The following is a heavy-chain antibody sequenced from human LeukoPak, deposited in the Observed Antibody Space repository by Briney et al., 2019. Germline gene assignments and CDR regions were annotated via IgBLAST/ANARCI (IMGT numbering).Heavy chain of an antibody. D-gene: IGHD4-17*01. CDR2: IYYSGST. Sequence: SETLSLTCTVSGGSISSYYWSWIRQPPGKGLEWIGYIYYSGSTSYNPSLKSRVTISVDTSKNQFSLKLTSVTAADTAVYYCARGGDDYGDYGWFDPWGQGTLVTVSS. CDR1: GGSISSYY. J-gene: IGHJ5*02. V-gene: IGHV4-59*01. CDR3: ARGGDDYGDYGWFDP.